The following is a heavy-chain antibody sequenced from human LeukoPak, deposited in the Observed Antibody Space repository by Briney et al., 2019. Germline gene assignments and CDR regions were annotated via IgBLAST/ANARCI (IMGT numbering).Heavy chain of an antibody. V-gene: IGHV3-7*01. D-gene: IGHD6-6*01. Sequence: GGSLRLSCAASGFTFSDYYMSWIRQAPGKGLEWVANIKQDGSEKYYVDSVKGRFTISRDNAKNSLYLQMNSLRAEDTAVYYCARVEYSSSSGDYWGQGTLVTVSS. CDR1: GFTFSDYY. CDR2: IKQDGSEK. CDR3: ARVEYSSSSGDY. J-gene: IGHJ4*02.